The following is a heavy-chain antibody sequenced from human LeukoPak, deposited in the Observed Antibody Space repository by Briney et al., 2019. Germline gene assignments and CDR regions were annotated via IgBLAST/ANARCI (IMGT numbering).Heavy chain of an antibody. CDR1: GFTFSTYG. CDR3: AKDRVTMIVADY. V-gene: IGHV3-23*01. Sequence: PGGSVRLSRAASGFTFSTYGMSWVRQAPGKGLEWVSAISGSGDYTYYADSVKGRFTISRDNSKNTLYLQMNSLRAEDTAVYYCAKDRVTMIVADYWGQGTLVTVSS. CDR2: ISGSGDYT. J-gene: IGHJ4*02. D-gene: IGHD3-22*01.